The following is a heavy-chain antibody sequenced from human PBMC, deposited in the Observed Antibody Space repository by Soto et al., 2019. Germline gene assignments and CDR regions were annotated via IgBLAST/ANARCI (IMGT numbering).Heavy chain of an antibody. D-gene: IGHD4-17*01. V-gene: IGHV3-48*03. CDR2: ISGSGSPI. Sequence: EAQLVESGGGLVQPGGSLRLSCAAFGFSLNSYEMDWVRQAPGKGLEWVSHISGSGSPIYYADSVKGRFTISRDNAKNSVFLQMTSLRAEDTAVYYCATVFGDYLLDAFDIWGQGTMVTVSS. J-gene: IGHJ3*02. CDR3: ATVFGDYLLDAFDI. CDR1: GFSLNSYE.